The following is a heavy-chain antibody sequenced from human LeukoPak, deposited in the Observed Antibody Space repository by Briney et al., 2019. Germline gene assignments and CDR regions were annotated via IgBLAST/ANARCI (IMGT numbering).Heavy chain of an antibody. V-gene: IGHV4-59*01. CDR3: ARETVWFGDTRNGYYGMDV. Sequence: SETLSLTCTVSGGSISSYYWSWIRQPPGKGLEWIGYIYYSGSTNYNPSLKSRVTISVDTSKNQLSLKLSSVTAADTAVYYCARETVWFGDTRNGYYGMDVWGQGTTVTVSS. J-gene: IGHJ6*02. D-gene: IGHD3-10*01. CDR1: GGSISSYY. CDR2: IYYSGST.